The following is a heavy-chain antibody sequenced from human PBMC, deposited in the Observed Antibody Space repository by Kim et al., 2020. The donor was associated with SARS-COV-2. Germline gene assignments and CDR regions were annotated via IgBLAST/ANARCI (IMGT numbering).Heavy chain of an antibody. D-gene: IGHD5-18*01. CDR2: IYPGDSNT. Sequence: GESLKISCKGSGYSFTSYWIGWVRQMPGKGLEWMGIIYPGDSNTRYSPSFQGQGTISADKSISTAYLQWSSLKASDTAMYYCARRVEMATANYFDYCGQGTLVTVSS. CDR3: ARRVEMATANYFDY. J-gene: IGHJ4*02. V-gene: IGHV5-51*01. CDR1: GYSFTSYW.